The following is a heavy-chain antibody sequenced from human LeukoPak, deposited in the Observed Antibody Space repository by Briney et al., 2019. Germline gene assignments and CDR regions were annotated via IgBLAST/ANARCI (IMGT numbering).Heavy chain of an antibody. CDR2: ISYDGSNK. CDR3: AKDSIVVVAAAPLDY. V-gene: IGHV3-30*18. J-gene: IGHJ4*02. D-gene: IGHD2-15*01. CDR1: GFTFSSYG. Sequence: GGSLRLSCAASGFTFSSYGMHWVCQAPGKGLEWVAVISYDGSNKYYADSVKGRFTISRDNSKNTLYLQMNSLRAEDTAVYYCAKDSIVVVAAAPLDYWGQGTLVTVSS.